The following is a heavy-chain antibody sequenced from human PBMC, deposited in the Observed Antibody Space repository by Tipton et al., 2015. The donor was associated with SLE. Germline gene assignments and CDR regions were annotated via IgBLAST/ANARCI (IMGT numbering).Heavy chain of an antibody. CDR3: ARRNRTGDY. Sequence: RSLRLSCAASGFTFSSYAMHWVRQAPGKGLEWVAVISYDGSNKYYADSVKGRFTTSRDSSKNTLYLQMNSLRAEDTAVYYCARRNRTGDYWGQGTLVTVSS. V-gene: IGHV3-30*04. D-gene: IGHD1-14*01. CDR1: GFTFSSYA. CDR2: ISYDGSNK. J-gene: IGHJ4*02.